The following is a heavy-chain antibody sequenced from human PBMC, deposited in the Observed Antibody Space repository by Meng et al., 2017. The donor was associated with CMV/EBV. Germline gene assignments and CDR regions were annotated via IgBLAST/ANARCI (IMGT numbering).Heavy chain of an antibody. CDR3: VRSSGWSLFDY. CDR2: VNSNNDAT. J-gene: IGHJ4*02. CDR1: GFTFSDYY. D-gene: IGHD6-19*01. V-gene: IGHV1-2*02. Sequence: QWQLVQSGAEMKKPGASAKVSCTISGFTFSDYYIHWVRQAPGQGLEWMGWVNSNNDATNYARKFQGRVSMTRDTSISTAHMEVSRLMSDDTAVYYCVRSSGWSLFDYWGQGTLVTVSS.